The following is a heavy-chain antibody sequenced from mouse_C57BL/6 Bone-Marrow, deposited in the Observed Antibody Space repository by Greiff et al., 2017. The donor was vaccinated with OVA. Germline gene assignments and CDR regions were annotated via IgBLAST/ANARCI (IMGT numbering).Heavy chain of an antibody. CDR2: IDPSDSET. CDR1: GYTFTSYW. D-gene: IGHD3-2*02. CDR3: ASAAQDLKFAY. V-gene: IGHV1-52*01. J-gene: IGHJ3*01. Sequence: QVQLQQPGAELVRPGSSVKLSCKASGYTFTSYWMHWVKQRPIQGLEWIGNIDPSDSETHYNQKFKDKATLTVDKSSSTAYKQLSSLTSEDSAVYYCASAAQDLKFAYWGQGTLVTVSA.